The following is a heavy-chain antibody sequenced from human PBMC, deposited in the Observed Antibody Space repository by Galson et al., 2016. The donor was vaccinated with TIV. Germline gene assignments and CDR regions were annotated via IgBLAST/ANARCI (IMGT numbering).Heavy chain of an antibody. CDR2: INHGGDT. Sequence: SETLSLTCAVYGGSLSGHYWSWIRQPPGKGLEWIGEINHGGDTNCSPSLKSRVTMSVDTSKNQFSLNLKSVTAADTAVYYCARHSTSGFPGIQVAARRRPFDIWGQGTMVTVSS. D-gene: IGHD6-19*01. J-gene: IGHJ3*02. V-gene: IGHV4-34*01. CDR3: ARHSTSGFPGIQVAARRRPFDI. CDR1: GGSLSGHY.